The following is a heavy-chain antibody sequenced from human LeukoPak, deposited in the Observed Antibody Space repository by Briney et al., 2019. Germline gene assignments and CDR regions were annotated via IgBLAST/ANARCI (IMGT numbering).Heavy chain of an antibody. Sequence: ASVKVSCKASGYTFTSYYMHWVRQAPGQGLEWMGIINPSGGSTSYAQKLQGRVTMTTDTSTSTAYMELRSLRSDDTAVYYCARDTTPIVVVPAAIGYWGQGTLVTVSS. CDR1: GYTFTSYY. V-gene: IGHV1-46*01. CDR2: INPSGGST. CDR3: ARDTTPIVVVPAAIGY. D-gene: IGHD2-2*02. J-gene: IGHJ4*02.